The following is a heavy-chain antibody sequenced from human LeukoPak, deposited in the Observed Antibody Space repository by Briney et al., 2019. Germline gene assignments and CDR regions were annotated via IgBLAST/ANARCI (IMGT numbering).Heavy chain of an antibody. Sequence: GGSLRLSCAASGFTLSTYRMNWVRQAPGKGLEWVSYISGGRSKIYYADSVKGRFTISRDKAKNSLYMQMNRLRDEDTAVYEGSMCADYYDSSCYYFFFVLGAQGP. CDR1: GFTLSTYR. CDR3: SMCADYYDSSCYYFFFVL. V-gene: IGHV3-48*02. J-gene: IGHJ1*01. D-gene: IGHD3-22*01. CDR2: ISGGRSKI.